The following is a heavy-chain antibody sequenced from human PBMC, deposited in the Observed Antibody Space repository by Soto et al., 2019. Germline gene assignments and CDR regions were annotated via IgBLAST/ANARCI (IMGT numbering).Heavy chain of an antibody. CDR2: IYYSGST. Sequence: PSETLSLTCTVSGGSISSSSYYWGWIRQPPGKGLEWIGSIYYSGSTYYNPSLKSRVTISVDTSKNQFSLKLSSVTAADTAVYYCASIVVRGATFYYYYGMDVWGHGTTVTVSS. CDR3: ASIVVRGATFYYYYGMDV. CDR1: GGSISSSSYY. J-gene: IGHJ6*02. D-gene: IGHD3-10*02. V-gene: IGHV4-39*01.